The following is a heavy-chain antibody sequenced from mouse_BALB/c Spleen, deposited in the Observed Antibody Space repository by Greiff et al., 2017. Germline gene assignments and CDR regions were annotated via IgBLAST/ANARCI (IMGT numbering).Heavy chain of an antibody. CDR3: TRSDGYYEGFAY. J-gene: IGHJ3*01. CDR2: IYPSDSYT. V-gene: IGHV1-69*02. D-gene: IGHD2-3*01. CDR1: GYTFTSYW. Sequence: QVQLQQPGAELVRPGASVKLSCKASGYTFTSYWINWVKQRPGQGLEWIGNIYPSDSYTNYNQKFKDKATLTVDKSSSTAYMQLSSPTSEDSAVYYCTRSDGYYEGFAYWGQGTLVTVSA.